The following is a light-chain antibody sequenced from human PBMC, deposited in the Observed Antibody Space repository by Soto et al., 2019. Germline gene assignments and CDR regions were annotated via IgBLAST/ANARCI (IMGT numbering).Light chain of an antibody. Sequence: EIVMTQSPATLSLSPGERATLSCRASQSDSGRGSSLSWYQQRPGQAPRLLIYDASTRATGVPARFSGSGSGTDFTLTISSLQPEDFAVYYCQQDYNLPYTFGQGTKLEIK. V-gene: IGKV3D-7*01. CDR1: QSDSGRGSS. CDR2: DAS. CDR3: QQDYNLPYT. J-gene: IGKJ2*01.